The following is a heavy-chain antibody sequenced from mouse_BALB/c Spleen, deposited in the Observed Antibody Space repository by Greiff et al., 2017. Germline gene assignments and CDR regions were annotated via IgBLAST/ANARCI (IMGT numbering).Heavy chain of an antibody. J-gene: IGHJ4*01. CDR3: ARCTTATDAMDY. Sequence: EVKLVESGGGLVQPGGSRKLSCAASGFTFSSFGMHWLRQAPEKGLEWVAYISSGSSTIYYADTVKGRFTISRDNPKNTLFLQMTSLRSEDTAMYYCARCTTATDAMDYWGQGTSVTVSS. CDR2: ISSGSSTI. V-gene: IGHV5-17*02. CDR1: GFTFSSFG. D-gene: IGHD1-2*01.